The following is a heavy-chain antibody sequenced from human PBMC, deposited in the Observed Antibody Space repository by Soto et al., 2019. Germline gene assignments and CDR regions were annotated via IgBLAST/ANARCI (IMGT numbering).Heavy chain of an antibody. CDR2: ISSSSSYI. D-gene: IGHD3-3*01. Sequence: PGGSLRLSCAASGFTFSSYSMNWVRQAPGKGLEWVSSISSSSSYIYYADSVKGRFTISRDNAKNSLYLQMNSLRAEDTAVYYCARDRITTTIFGVVTPGPMDVWGQGTRVTVSS. J-gene: IGHJ6*02. CDR1: GFTFSSYS. CDR3: ARDRITTTIFGVVTPGPMDV. V-gene: IGHV3-21*01.